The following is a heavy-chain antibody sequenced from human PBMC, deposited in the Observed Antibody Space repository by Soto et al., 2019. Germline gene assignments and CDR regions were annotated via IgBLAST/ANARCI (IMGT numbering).Heavy chain of an antibody. CDR2: IYYTGST. CDR3: VRQNYDILIYRYYSLDV. Sequence: SETLSLTCSVSGGSISIYYWSWIRQPPGKGLEWIGYIYYTGSTDYNPSLKSRVTISVDTSKNQFSLKLRSLTAADTAIYYCVRQNYDILIYRYYSLDVWGQGTTVTVSS. D-gene: IGHD3-9*01. CDR1: GGSISIYY. J-gene: IGHJ6*02. V-gene: IGHV4-59*08.